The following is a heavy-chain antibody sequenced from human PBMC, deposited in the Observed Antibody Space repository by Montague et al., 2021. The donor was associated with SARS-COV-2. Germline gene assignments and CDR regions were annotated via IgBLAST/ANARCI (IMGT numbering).Heavy chain of an antibody. Sequence: SDTLSLSCTVSGRSISSSSYYWGWIRQPPGKGLEWIGSIYYSGSTYYNPSLKSRVTISVDTSKNQFSLKLSSVTAADTAVYYCARQESYYDSSGYGRMDWFDPWGQGALVTVSS. CDR1: GRSISSSSYY. CDR3: ARQESYYDSSGYGRMDWFDP. J-gene: IGHJ5*02. V-gene: IGHV4-39*01. D-gene: IGHD3-22*01. CDR2: IYYSGST.